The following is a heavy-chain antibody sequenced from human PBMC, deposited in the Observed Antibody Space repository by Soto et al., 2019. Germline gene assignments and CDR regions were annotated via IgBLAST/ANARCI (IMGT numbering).Heavy chain of an antibody. CDR2: MNPNSGNT. J-gene: IGHJ5*01. Sequence: ASVKVSCKASGYTFTSYDINWVRRATGQGLEWMGWMNPNSGNTGYAQKFQGRVSMTRNTSISTAYMELSSLRSEDTAVYYCARRYCSGGGSYHWSDSCGQGILVTRSS. D-gene: IGHD2-15*01. V-gene: IGHV1-8*01. CDR1: GYTFTSYD. CDR3: ARRYCSGGGSYHWSDS.